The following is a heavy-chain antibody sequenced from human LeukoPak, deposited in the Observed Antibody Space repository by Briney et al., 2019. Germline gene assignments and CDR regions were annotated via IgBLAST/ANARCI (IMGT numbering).Heavy chain of an antibody. V-gene: IGHV5-51*01. CDR3: ARTLRDYGDSNNWFDP. D-gene: IGHD4-17*01. CDR1: GYSFTSYW. J-gene: IGHJ5*02. Sequence: GESLKISCKGSGYSFTSYWIGWVRQMPGKGLEWMGIIYPGDSDTRYSPSFQGQVTISADKSISTAYLQWSSLKASDTAMYYCARTLRDYGDSNNWFDPWGQGTLVTVSS. CDR2: IYPGDSDT.